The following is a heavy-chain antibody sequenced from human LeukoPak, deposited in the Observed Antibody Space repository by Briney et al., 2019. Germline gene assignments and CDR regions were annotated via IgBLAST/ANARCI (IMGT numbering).Heavy chain of an antibody. CDR1: GGSFSGYY. D-gene: IGHD3-16*01. J-gene: IGHJ5*02. Sequence: PSETLSLTCAVYGGSFSGYYWTWVRQSPGKGLEWIGEINHSGSTKSNPSLKSRVTISVDTSKNQFSLKLSSVTAADTAVYNCARAAWNGGGGFDPWGQGTLVTVSS. V-gene: IGHV4-34*01. CDR3: ARAAWNGGGGFDP. CDR2: INHSGST.